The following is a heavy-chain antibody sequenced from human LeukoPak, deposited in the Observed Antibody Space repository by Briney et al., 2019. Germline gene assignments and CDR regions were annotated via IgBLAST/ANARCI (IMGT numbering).Heavy chain of an antibody. J-gene: IGHJ3*02. V-gene: IGHV4-59*01. CDR3: ARSSPTPYCSSTSCYVGANAFDI. Sequence: SETLSLTCTVSGGSISSYYWSWIRQPPGKGLEWIGYIYYSGSTNYNPSLKSRVTISVDTSKNQFSLKLSSVTAADTAVYYCARSSPTPYCSSTSCYVGANAFDIWGQGTMVTVSS. CDR2: IYYSGST. CDR1: GGSISSYY. D-gene: IGHD2-2*01.